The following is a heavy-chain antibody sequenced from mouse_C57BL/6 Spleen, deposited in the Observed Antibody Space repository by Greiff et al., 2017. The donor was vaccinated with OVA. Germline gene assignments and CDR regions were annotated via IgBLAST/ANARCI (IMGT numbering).Heavy chain of an antibody. Sequence: QVQLKQPGAELVKPGASVKLSCKASGYTFTSYWMPWVKQRPGRGLEWIGRIDPNSGGTKYNEKFKSKATLTVDKPSSTAYMQLSSLTSEDSAVDDCARPDYYGSSSVADWGQGTLVTVSA. CDR2: IDPNSGGT. V-gene: IGHV1-72*01. CDR3: ARPDYYGSSSVAD. J-gene: IGHJ3*01. D-gene: IGHD1-1*01. CDR1: GYTFTSYW.